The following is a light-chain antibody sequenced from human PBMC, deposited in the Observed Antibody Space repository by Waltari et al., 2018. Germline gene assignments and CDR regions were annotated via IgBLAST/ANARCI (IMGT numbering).Light chain of an antibody. CDR1: QSVSTY. CDR3: QQRGNWPPT. CDR2: DAS. Sequence: EIVLTQSPATLSLSPGETATLSCRASQSVSTYLAWYQHKPGQAPRLLIFDASNRATGIPARVSGGGSGTHFTLTISSLEPEDFAFYYCQQRGNWPPTFGQGTKVEI. J-gene: IGKJ1*01. V-gene: IGKV3-11*01.